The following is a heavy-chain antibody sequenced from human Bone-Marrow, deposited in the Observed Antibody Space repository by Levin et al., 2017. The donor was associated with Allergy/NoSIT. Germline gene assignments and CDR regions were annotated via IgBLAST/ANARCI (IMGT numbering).Heavy chain of an antibody. Sequence: GESLKISCAASGFTFRNAWMSWVRQAPGKGLEWVGRIVSKTDGGTPDYAAPVRGRFTISRDDSKSTLYLQMNSLKIEDTAVYYCSTRRRRDGYNLVDYWGQGTLVTVSS. V-gene: IGHV3-15*04. CDR1: GFTFRNAW. D-gene: IGHD5-24*01. J-gene: IGHJ4*02. CDR3: STRRRRDGYNLVDY. CDR2: IVSKTDGGTP.